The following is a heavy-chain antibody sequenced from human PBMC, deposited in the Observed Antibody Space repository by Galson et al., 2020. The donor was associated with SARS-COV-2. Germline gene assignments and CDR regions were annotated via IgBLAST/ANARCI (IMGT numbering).Heavy chain of an antibody. V-gene: IGHV3-30*04. CDR1: GFTFSSYA. D-gene: IGHD6-13*01. CDR3: ARQLVLLYYDMDV. Sequence: GESLKISCAASGFTFSSYAMHWVRQAPGKGLEWVAVISYDGSNKYYADSVKGRFTISRDNSKNTLYLQMNSLRAEDTAVYYCARQLVLLYYDMDVWGQGTTVTVSS. J-gene: IGHJ6*02. CDR2: ISYDGSNK.